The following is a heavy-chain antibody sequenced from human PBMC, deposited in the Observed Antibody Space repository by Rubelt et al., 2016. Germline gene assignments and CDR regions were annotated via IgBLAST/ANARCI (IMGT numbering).Heavy chain of an antibody. CDR3: ARDGYFDL. V-gene: IGHV1-18*01. CDR1: GYTFTNYG. CDR2: TSSNNGNT. J-gene: IGHJ2*01. Sequence: QAQLVQSGADVKKPGASVKVSCKASGYTFTNYGIAWVRQAPGQGLEWVGWTSSNNGNTNYAQNLQGRVTMTTDKSTRTAYMELRSLRSDDTAVYYCARDGYFDLWGRGTLVTVSS.